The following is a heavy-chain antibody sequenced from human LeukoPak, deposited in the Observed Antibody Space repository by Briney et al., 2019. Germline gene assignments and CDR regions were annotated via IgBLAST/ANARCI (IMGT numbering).Heavy chain of an antibody. CDR2: ISSSGSTI. Sequence: PGGSLRLSCAASGFTFSSYEMNWVRQAPGKGLEWVSYISSSGSTIYYADSVKGRSTISRDNAKNSLYLQMNSLRAEDTAVYYCARGPIDYYYDSSGYDYWGQGTLVTVSS. D-gene: IGHD3-22*01. CDR1: GFTFSSYE. J-gene: IGHJ4*02. V-gene: IGHV3-48*03. CDR3: ARGPIDYYYDSSGYDY.